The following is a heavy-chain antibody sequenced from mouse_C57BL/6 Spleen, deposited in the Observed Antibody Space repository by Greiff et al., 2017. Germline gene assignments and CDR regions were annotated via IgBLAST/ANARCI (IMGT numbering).Heavy chain of an antibody. CDR2: IDPNSGGT. Sequence: QVHVKQSGAELVKPGASVKLSCKASGYTFTSYWMHWVKQRPGRGLEWIGRIDPNSGGTKYNEKFKSKATLTVDKPSSTAYMQLSSLTSEDSAVYYCARTLLRSYYFDYWGQGTTLTVSS. J-gene: IGHJ2*01. V-gene: IGHV1-72*01. D-gene: IGHD1-1*01. CDR3: ARTLLRSYYFDY. CDR1: GYTFTSYW.